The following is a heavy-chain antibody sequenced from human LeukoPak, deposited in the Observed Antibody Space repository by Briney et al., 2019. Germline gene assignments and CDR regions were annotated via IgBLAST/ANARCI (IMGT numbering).Heavy chain of an antibody. D-gene: IGHD2-2*01. CDR2: INHSGST. CDR3: ASSGGDIVVVPAAHFEY. V-gene: IGHV4-34*01. Sequence: PSETLSLTCAVYGGSFSGYYWSWIRQPPGKGLEWIGEINHSGSTNYNPSLKSRVTISVDTSKNQFSLKLSSVTAADTAVYYCASSGGDIVVVPAAHFEYWGQGTLVTVSS. CDR1: GGSFSGYY. J-gene: IGHJ4*02.